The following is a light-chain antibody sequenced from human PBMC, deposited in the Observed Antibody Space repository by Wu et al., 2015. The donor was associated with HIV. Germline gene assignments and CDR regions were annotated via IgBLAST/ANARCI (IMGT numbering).Light chain of an antibody. Sequence: EIALTQSPATLSLSPGERATLSCRASQGISTFLAWYQQKPGQAPRLLIYDASNRATGIPARFSGRGSGTDFTLTISSLEPEDFAVYYCQQRSNWPPIYTFGQGTKLEIK. CDR1: QGISTF. V-gene: IGKV3-11*01. J-gene: IGKJ2*01. CDR3: QQRSNWPPIYT. CDR2: DAS.